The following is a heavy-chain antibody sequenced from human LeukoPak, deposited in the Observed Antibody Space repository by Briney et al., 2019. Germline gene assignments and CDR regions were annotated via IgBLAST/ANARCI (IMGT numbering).Heavy chain of an antibody. D-gene: IGHD3-22*01. J-gene: IGHJ5*02. CDR1: GYTFTSYY. Sequence: ASVKVSCKASGYTFTSYYMHWVRQAPGQGLEWMGIINPSGGSTSYAQKFQGRVTMTRDTSASTVYMELSSLRSEDTAVYYCAREPDSSGYFNWFDPWGQGTLVTASS. CDR3: AREPDSSGYFNWFDP. CDR2: INPSGGST. V-gene: IGHV1-46*01.